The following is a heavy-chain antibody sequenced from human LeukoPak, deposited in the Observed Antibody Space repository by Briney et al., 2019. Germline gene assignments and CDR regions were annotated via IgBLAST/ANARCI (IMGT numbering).Heavy chain of an antibody. CDR3: YCAVEDY. V-gene: IGHV3-7*01. Sequence: PGGSLRLSCAASGFTVSSNYMSWVRQAPGKGLEWVANIKQDGSEKNYVDSVKGRFTISRDNAKNSLFLQMNSLRAEDTAVYYCYCAVEDYWGQGTLVTVSS. D-gene: IGHD2-15*01. CDR2: IKQDGSEK. CDR1: GFTVSSNY. J-gene: IGHJ4*02.